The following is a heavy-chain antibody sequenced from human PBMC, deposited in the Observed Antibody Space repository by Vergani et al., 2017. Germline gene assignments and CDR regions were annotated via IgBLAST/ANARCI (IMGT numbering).Heavy chain of an antibody. D-gene: IGHD3-3*01. Sequence: EVQLLESGGGLVQPGVSLRLSCAASGFTFSSYAMSWVRQAPGKGLEWVSAISGSGGSTYYADSVKGRFTISRDNSKNTLYLQMNSLRAEDTAVYYCAKDAADDFWSGYQYYYYYYGMDVWGQGTTVTVSS. CDR1: GFTFSSYA. J-gene: IGHJ6*02. V-gene: IGHV3-23*01. CDR3: AKDAADDFWSGYQYYYYYYGMDV. CDR2: ISGSGGST.